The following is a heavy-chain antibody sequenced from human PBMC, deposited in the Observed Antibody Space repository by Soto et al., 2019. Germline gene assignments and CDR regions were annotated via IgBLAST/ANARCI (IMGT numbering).Heavy chain of an antibody. Sequence: SVKVSCKASGFTFTSSAVQWVRQVRGQRLEWIGWIVVGSGNTNYAQKFRERVTITRDMSTSTAYMELSSLRSEDTAVYYCAADGWELLEYFDYWGQGTLVTAPQ. D-gene: IGHD1-26*01. CDR2: IVVGSGNT. V-gene: IGHV1-58*01. J-gene: IGHJ4*02. CDR1: GFTFTSSA. CDR3: AADGWELLEYFDY.